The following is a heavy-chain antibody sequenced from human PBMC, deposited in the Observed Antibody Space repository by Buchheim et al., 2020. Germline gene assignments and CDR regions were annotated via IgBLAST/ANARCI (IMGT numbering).Heavy chain of an antibody. Sequence: EVQLLESGGGLVQPGGSLRLSCAASGFTFSSYAMSWVRQAPRKGLEWVSAISGSGGSTYYADSVKGRFTISRDNSKNTLYLQMNSLRAEDTAVYYCAKGSSITMVRGLCYFDYWGQGTL. J-gene: IGHJ4*02. D-gene: IGHD3-10*01. CDR2: ISGSGGST. V-gene: IGHV3-23*01. CDR1: GFTFSSYA. CDR3: AKGSSITMVRGLCYFDY.